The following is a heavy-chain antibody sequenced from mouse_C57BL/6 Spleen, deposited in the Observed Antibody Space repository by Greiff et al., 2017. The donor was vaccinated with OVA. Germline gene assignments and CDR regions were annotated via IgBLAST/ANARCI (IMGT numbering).Heavy chain of an antibody. CDR2: INPSTGGT. V-gene: IGHV1-42*01. J-gene: IGHJ3*01. D-gene: IGHD2-3*01. Sequence: EVQLQESGPELVKPGASVKISCKASGYSFTGYYMNWVKQSPEKSLEWIGEINPSTGGTTYNQKFKAKATLTVDKSSSTAYMQLKSLTSEDSAVYYCARGDGYYEGFAYWGQGTLVTVSA. CDR1: GYSFTGYY. CDR3: ARGDGYYEGFAY.